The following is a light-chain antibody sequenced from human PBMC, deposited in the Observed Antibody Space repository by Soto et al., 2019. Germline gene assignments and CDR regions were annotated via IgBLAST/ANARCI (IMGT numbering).Light chain of an antibody. CDR2: TAC. J-gene: IGKJ5*01. Sequence: HMTQSPSSVTASVVDRDTITCRASQDIITWLAWYQQKPGKAPNLLIYTACNLQSGVPSRFSGSGSGTHFTLTISSLQPEDFGTYYCQQTDSFPITFGQGTRLEIK. CDR1: QDIITW. CDR3: QQTDSFPIT. V-gene: IGKV1-12*01.